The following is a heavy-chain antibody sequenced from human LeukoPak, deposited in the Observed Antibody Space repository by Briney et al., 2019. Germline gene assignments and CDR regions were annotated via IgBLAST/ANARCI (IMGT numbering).Heavy chain of an antibody. D-gene: IGHD6-19*01. V-gene: IGHV3-53*01. CDR2: IYSGGST. Sequence: PGGSLGLSCAASGFTVSSNYMSWVRQAPGKGLEWVSVIYSGGSTYYADSVKGRFTISRDNSKNTLYLQMNSLRAEDTAVYYCAREPSSGTATGFDYWGQGTLVTVSS. CDR3: AREPSSGTATGFDY. CDR1: GFTVSSNY. J-gene: IGHJ4*02.